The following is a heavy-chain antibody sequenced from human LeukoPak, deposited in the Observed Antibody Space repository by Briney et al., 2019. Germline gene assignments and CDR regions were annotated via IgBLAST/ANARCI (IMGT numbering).Heavy chain of an antibody. V-gene: IGHV4-39*01. CDR2: IYYSGSI. CDR1: GGSISNNSYY. J-gene: IGHJ6*02. CDR3: AKSYRERGRFYGMDV. D-gene: IGHD3-16*02. Sequence: PSETLSLTCIVSGGSISNNSYYWGWIRQPPGKGLEWIGTIYYSGSIYYNPSLKSRVTLSVDTSKNQFSLRLSSVTAADTALYYCAKSYRERGRFYGMDVWGQGTTVTVSS.